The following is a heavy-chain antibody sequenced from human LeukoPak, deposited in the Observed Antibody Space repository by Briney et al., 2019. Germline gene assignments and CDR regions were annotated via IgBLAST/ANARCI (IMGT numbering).Heavy chain of an antibody. J-gene: IGHJ4*02. D-gene: IGHD3-9*01. CDR1: GFTFRSYA. Sequence: GSLRLSCAAPGFTFRSYAMGWVRPAPGKGLEWVSAISGSGGSTYYADSVKGRFTISRDNSKNTLYLQMNSLRAEDTAVYYCAKDGGHYDILTGTDYWGQGTLVTVSS. CDR2: ISGSGGST. V-gene: IGHV3-23*01. CDR3: AKDGGHYDILTGTDY.